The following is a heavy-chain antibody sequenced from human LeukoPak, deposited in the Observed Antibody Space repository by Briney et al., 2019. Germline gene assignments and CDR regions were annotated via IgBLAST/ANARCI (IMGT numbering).Heavy chain of an antibody. D-gene: IGHD6-13*01. CDR3: AREPRHSSSMFDY. V-gene: IGHV1-18*01. CDR2: ISAYNGNT. Sequence: ASVKVSCKASGYTFTGYYMHWVRQAPGQGLEWMGWISAYNGNTNYAQKLQGRVTMTTDTSTSTAYMELRSLRSDDTAVYYCAREPRHSSSMFDYWGQGTLVTVSS. CDR1: GYTFTGYY. J-gene: IGHJ4*02.